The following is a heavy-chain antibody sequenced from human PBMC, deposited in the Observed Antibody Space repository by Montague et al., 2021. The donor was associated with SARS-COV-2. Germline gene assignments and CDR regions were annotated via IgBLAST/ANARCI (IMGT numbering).Heavy chain of an antibody. CDR3: VRPLWFGDSDYYFES. D-gene: IGHD3-10*01. Sequence: SLRFSCAASGFIFRSYWMHWVRQVPGRGLVWVSRIRPDGTSTHYAASVKGRFIISRDNAKNTLSLEMTNLRVDDTAIYFCVRPLWFGDSDYYFESWGQGTLVSVSS. V-gene: IGHV3-74*01. CDR1: GFIFRSYW. CDR2: IRPDGTST. J-gene: IGHJ4*02.